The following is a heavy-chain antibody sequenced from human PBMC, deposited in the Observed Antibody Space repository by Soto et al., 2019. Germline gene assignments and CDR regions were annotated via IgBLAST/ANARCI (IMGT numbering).Heavy chain of an antibody. Sequence: GGSLSLSCAASGFTFSGYVMSWVRQAPGKGLEWISIISGSGGSTYYADSVKGRFTISRDNSNNTVYLQMHSLKADDTAVYYCAKNGCGGDCYSSVAGNWFDPWGQGTRVTVSS. J-gene: IGHJ5*02. V-gene: IGHV3-23*01. CDR2: ISGSGGST. D-gene: IGHD2-21*02. CDR3: AKNGCGGDCYSSVAGNWFDP. CDR1: GFTFSGYV.